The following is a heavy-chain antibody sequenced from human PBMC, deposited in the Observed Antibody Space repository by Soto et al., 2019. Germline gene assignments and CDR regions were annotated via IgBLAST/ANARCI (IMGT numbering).Heavy chain of an antibody. V-gene: IGHV3-30-3*01. J-gene: IGHJ4*02. CDR1: GFTFSSYA. Sequence: GGSLRLSCAASGFTFSSYAMHWVRQAPGKGLEWVAVISYDGSNKYYADSVKGRFTISRDNSKNTLYLQMNSLRAEDTAVYYCARAYSRWSLYFDYWGQGTLVTLSS. CDR2: ISYDGSNK. CDR3: ARAYSRWSLYFDY. D-gene: IGHD6-13*01.